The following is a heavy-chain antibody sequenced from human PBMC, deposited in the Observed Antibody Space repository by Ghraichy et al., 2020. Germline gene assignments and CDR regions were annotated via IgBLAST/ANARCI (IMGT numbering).Heavy chain of an antibody. CDR2: IYSSGYA. CDR1: GFTVSSNY. CDR3: ARGPLGYFDL. Sequence: GGSLRLSCAASGFTVSSNYMSWVRQAPGKGLEWVSVIYSSGYAYYADSVKGRFTLSRDNSKNTLYLQMNSLRAEDMAVYYCARGPLGYFDLWGRGTLVTVSS. V-gene: IGHV3-53*01. J-gene: IGHJ2*01.